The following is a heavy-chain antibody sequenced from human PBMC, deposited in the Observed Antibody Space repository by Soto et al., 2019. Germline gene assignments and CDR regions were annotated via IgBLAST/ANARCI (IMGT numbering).Heavy chain of an antibody. D-gene: IGHD6-13*01. CDR3: AKGLINGRWYAED. CDR2: ITDSGTGT. CDR1: GFTFSNCV. V-gene: IGHV3-23*01. Sequence: EVHLLESGGGLVHPGESLRLSCGASGFTFSNCVMTWVRQAPGKGLEWVSCITDSGTGTYYADSVKGRFTISRDNSKNTRYLQMHNLRAEDTGVYYCAKGLINGRWYAEDWGQGTLVTVSS. J-gene: IGHJ4*02.